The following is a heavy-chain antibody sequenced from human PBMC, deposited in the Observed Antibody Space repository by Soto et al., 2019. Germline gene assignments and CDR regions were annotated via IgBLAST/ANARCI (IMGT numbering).Heavy chain of an antibody. Sequence: SETLSLTCTVSGGSISSYYWSWIRQPPGKGLEWIGYIYYSGSTNYNPSLKSRVTISVDTSKNQFSLKLSSVTAADTAVYYCARVGIAAAAPFFLDYWGQGTLVTVSS. CDR2: IYYSGST. CDR3: ARVGIAAAAPFFLDY. D-gene: IGHD6-13*01. V-gene: IGHV4-59*01. CDR1: GGSISSYY. J-gene: IGHJ4*02.